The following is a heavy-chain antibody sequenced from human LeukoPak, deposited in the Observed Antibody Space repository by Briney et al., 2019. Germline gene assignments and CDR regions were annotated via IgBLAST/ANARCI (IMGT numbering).Heavy chain of an antibody. Sequence: ASVKVSCEGSGYTFTKYAISWVRQAPGQGLEYMGWIDTNTGNPTYAQGFTGRFVFSLDTSVSTAYLQISSLKAEDSAIYFCANCYDSSGFFAYWGQGTLVTVSS. J-gene: IGHJ4*02. D-gene: IGHD3-22*01. CDR1: GYTFTKYA. V-gene: IGHV7-4-1*02. CDR2: IDTNTGNP. CDR3: ANCYDSSGFFAY.